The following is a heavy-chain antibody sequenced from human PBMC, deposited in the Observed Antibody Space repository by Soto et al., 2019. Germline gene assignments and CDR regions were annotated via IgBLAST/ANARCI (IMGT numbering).Heavy chain of an antibody. Sequence: SETLSLTCTVSGGSVSSGSYYWSWIRQPPGKGLEWIGYIYYSGSTNYNPSPKSRVTISVDTSKNQFSLRLSSVTAADTAVYYCARRYGDCFDYWGQGTLVTVSS. V-gene: IGHV4-61*01. CDR3: ARRYGDCFDY. J-gene: IGHJ4*02. CDR2: IYYSGST. D-gene: IGHD4-17*01. CDR1: GGSVSSGSYY.